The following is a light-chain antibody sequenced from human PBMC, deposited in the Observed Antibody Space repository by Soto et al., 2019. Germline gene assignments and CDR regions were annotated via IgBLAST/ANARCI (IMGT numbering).Light chain of an antibody. J-gene: IGKJ5*01. V-gene: IGKV1D-12*01. Sequence: DLQRTPSPSSVSASVGGRGTLRFQASQGLKFLAWYQQKPGKAPRLLIYEATNLQSGVPPRFSGSGSGTDFTLTISSLQPEDFATYFCQQANSFPITFGQGTRLEIK. CDR2: EAT. CDR3: QQANSFPIT. CDR1: QGLKF.